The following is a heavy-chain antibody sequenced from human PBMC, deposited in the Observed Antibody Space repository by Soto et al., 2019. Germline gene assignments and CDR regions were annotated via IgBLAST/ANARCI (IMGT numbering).Heavy chain of an antibody. CDR3: ARVIAARPNWFGP. J-gene: IGHJ5*02. V-gene: IGHV3-7*03. Sequence: EVQLVESGGGLVQPGGSLRLSCAASGFTFSSYWMSWVRQAPGKGLEWVANIKQDGSEKYYVDSVKGRFTISRDNAKNSLYLQMNSMRAEDTAVYYCARVIAARPNWFGPWGQGTLVTVSS. CDR1: GFTFSSYW. CDR2: IKQDGSEK. D-gene: IGHD6-6*01.